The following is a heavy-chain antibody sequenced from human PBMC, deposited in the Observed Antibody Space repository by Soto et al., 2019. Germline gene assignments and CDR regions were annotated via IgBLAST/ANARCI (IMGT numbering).Heavy chain of an antibody. D-gene: IGHD4-17*01. CDR2: IQSGGPT. J-gene: IGHJ4*02. V-gene: IGHV3-66*04. CDR3: TTHPPYGPLDH. Sequence: GSLSLSCAASGFTVSSKYMSWVRQAPGKGLKWASLIQSGGPTYYADSVKGRLTISRDTSENTAHLQMQSLRAEDTAINSCTTHPPYGPLDHWGQGTLVTVFS. CDR1: GFTVSSKY.